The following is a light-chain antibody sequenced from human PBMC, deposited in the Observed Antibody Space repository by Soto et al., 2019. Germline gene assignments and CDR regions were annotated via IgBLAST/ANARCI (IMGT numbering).Light chain of an antibody. CDR3: QKYSSVPV. V-gene: IGKV1-27*01. Sequence: DIPMTQSPSSLSASVGDRVTITCRASQGINNYVAWYQQKPGKPPKLLIYAASTLQSGVPSRFSGIGSGTDFTLTINSLQPEDVATYSCQKYSSVPVFGPGTKVDIK. CDR1: QGINNY. J-gene: IGKJ3*01. CDR2: AAS.